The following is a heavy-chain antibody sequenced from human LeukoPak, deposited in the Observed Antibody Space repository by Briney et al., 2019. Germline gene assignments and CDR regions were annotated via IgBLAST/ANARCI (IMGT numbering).Heavy chain of an antibody. Sequence: SETLSLTCTVSGGSISSSSYYWGWIRQPPGKGLEWIGSIYYSGSTYYNPSLKSRVTISVDTSKNQFSLKLSSVTAADTAVYYCARSRRTTLDYWGQGTLVTVSS. CDR1: GGSISSSSYY. J-gene: IGHJ4*02. V-gene: IGHV4-39*07. D-gene: IGHD4-11*01. CDR2: IYYSGST. CDR3: ARSRRTTLDY.